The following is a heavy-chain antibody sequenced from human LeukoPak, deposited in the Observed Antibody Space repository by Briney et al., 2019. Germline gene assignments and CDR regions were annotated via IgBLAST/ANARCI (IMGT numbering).Heavy chain of an antibody. CDR2: ISSSSSSYI. V-gene: IGHV3-21*01. CDR1: GFTFSSYS. Sequence: GGSLRLSCAASGFTFSSYSMNWVRQAPGKGLEWVSSISSSSSSYIYYADSVKGRFTISRDNAKNSLYLQMNSLRAEDTAVYYCARGGSYSSSSEDAFDIWGQGTMVTVSS. CDR3: ARGGSYSSSSEDAFDI. J-gene: IGHJ3*02. D-gene: IGHD6-6*01.